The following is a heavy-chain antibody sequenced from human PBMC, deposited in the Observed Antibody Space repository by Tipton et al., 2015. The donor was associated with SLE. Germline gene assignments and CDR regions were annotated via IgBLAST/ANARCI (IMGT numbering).Heavy chain of an antibody. CDR3: ARMDYYDSSGVDI. J-gene: IGHJ3*02. CDR2: INHSGST. V-gene: IGHV4-34*01. CDR1: GGSFSGYY. D-gene: IGHD3-22*01. Sequence: TLSLTCAVYGGSFSGYYWSWIRQPPGKGLEWIGEINHSGSTNYNPSLKSRVTISVDTSKNQFSLKLGSVTAADTAAYYCARMDYYDSSGVDIWGQGTMVTVSS.